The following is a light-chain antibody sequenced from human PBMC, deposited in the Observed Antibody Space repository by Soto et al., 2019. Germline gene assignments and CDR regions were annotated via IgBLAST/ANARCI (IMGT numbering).Light chain of an antibody. CDR2: EVN. CDR1: SSDVGSYDS. Sequence: QSALTQPASVSGSPGQSITISCTGSSSDVGSYDSFSWYQQYPGKAPKLVIYEVNQRPSGVSNRFSGSKSGNTASLTISGLLGEDEADYYGCSFAGTPYVFGSGTKLTVL. CDR3: CSFAGTPYV. J-gene: IGLJ1*01. V-gene: IGLV2-23*02.